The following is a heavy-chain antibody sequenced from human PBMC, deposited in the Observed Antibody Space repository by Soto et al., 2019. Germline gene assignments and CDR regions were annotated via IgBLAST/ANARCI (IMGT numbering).Heavy chain of an antibody. CDR2: IHYSGST. CDR1: GGSISSYSYY. Sequence: PSETLSLTCIVSGGSISSYSYYWGWIRQPPGKGLEWIGSIHYSGSTYYNPSLKSRVTISVDTSKNQFSLNLSSVTDADTAVYYCARQIYYDSSEVNWFDPWGQGTLVTVSS. J-gene: IGHJ5*02. D-gene: IGHD3-22*01. CDR3: ARQIYYDSSEVNWFDP. V-gene: IGHV4-39*01.